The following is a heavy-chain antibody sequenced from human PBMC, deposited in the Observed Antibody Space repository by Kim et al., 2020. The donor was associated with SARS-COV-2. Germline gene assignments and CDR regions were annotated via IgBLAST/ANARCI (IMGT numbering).Heavy chain of an antibody. D-gene: IGHD5-12*01. CDR2: ISSSSSYI. V-gene: IGHV3-21*01. J-gene: IGHJ5*02. CDR3: ARDPEMATIPNWFDP. Sequence: GGSLRLSCAASGFTFSSYSMNWVRQAPGKGLEWVSSISSSSSYIYYADSVKGRFTISRDNAKNSLYLQMNSLRAEDTAVYYCARDPEMATIPNWFDPWGQGTLVTVSS. CDR1: GFTFSSYS.